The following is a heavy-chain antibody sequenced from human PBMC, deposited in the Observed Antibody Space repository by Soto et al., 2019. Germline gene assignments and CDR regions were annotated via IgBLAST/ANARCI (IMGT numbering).Heavy chain of an antibody. CDR3: ARGPFAWLAARDNWFDP. CDR1: GYTFTSYD. V-gene: IGHV1-8*01. D-gene: IGHD6-6*01. Sequence: ASVKVSCKASGYTFTSYDINWVRQATGQGLEWMGWMNPNSGNTGYAQKFQGRVTMTRNTSISTAYMELSSLRSEDTAVYYCARGPFAWLAARDNWFDPWGQGTLVTVSS. CDR2: MNPNSGNT. J-gene: IGHJ5*02.